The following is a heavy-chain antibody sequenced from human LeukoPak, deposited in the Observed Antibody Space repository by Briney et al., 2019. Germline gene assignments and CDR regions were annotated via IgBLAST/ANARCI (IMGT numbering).Heavy chain of an antibody. CDR1: GFTFSSYS. CDR3: AKDVAGATIPDSDY. D-gene: IGHD1-26*01. Sequence: GGSLRLSCAASGFTFSSYSMNWVRQAPGKGLEWVSSISSSSSYIYYADSVKGRFTISRDNSKNTLYLQMNSLRAEDTAVYYCAKDVAGATIPDSDYWGQGTLVTVSS. V-gene: IGHV3-21*01. CDR2: ISSSSSYI. J-gene: IGHJ4*02.